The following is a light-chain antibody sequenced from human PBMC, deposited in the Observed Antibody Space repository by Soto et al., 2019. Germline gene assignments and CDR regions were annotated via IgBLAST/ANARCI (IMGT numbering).Light chain of an antibody. CDR2: GAS. J-gene: IGKJ3*01. CDR1: QSVGSSH. CDR3: QHYGSSPFN. Sequence: EIVLTQSPGTLSLSPGERATLSCRASQSVGSSHLAWYQQKPGQAPRLLIHGASSRATGIPDRXXXSWXGXXXXXXXXXXEPEDFAVYYCQHYGSSPFNFGPGTKVDIK. V-gene: IGKV3-20*01.